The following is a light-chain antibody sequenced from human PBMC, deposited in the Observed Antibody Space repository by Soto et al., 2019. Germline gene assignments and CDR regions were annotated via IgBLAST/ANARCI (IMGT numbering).Light chain of an antibody. CDR2: LNSDGRH. V-gene: IGLV4-69*01. Sequence: QLVLTQSPSASASLGASVKLTCTLSSGHSTYAIAWHQQQPEKGPRYLMKLNSDGRHSTGDGIPDRFSGTSSGAERYLTISSLQAEDEADYYWQTWGTGGDVVFGGGTKLTVL. CDR3: QTWGTGGDVV. CDR1: SGHSTYA. J-gene: IGLJ2*01.